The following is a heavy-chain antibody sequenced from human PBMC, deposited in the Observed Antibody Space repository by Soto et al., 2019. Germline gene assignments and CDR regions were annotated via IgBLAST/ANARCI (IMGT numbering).Heavy chain of an antibody. D-gene: IGHD2-2*01. Sequence: GGSLRLSCAASGFTFSSYWMSWVRQAPGKGLEWVANIKQDGSEKYYVDSVKGRFTISRDNAKNSLYLQMNSLRAEDTAVYYCARDTIDIVVVPAATFDYWGQGTLVTVSS. CDR1: GFTFSSYW. CDR2: IKQDGSEK. CDR3: ARDTIDIVVVPAATFDY. J-gene: IGHJ4*02. V-gene: IGHV3-7*01.